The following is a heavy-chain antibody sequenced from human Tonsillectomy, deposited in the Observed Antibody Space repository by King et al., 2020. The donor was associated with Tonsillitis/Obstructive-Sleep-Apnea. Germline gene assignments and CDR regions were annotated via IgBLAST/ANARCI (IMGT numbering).Heavy chain of an antibody. D-gene: IGHD5-24*01. Sequence: VQLVESGGGVVQPGGSLRVSCAASGFTFDDYAMHWVRQAPGKGLEWVSLISGDGSRPYCADSVKGRFTISRDNSINSLFLQMNSLRSEDTAFYYCTKIWPQGYWGQGSMVTVSS. V-gene: IGHV3-43*02. CDR2: ISGDGSRP. CDR1: GFTFDDYA. CDR3: TKIWPQGY. J-gene: IGHJ4*02.